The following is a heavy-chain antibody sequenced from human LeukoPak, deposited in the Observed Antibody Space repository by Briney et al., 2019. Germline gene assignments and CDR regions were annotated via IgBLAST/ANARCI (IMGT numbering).Heavy chain of an antibody. CDR3: ATVGDHYHWYLDL. CDR2: LYSGSST. V-gene: IGHV3-53*01. D-gene: IGHD3-10*01. Sequence: GGSLRLSCAASGFTVGSKYMNWVRQAPGKGLEWVSILYSGSSTYYADSMKGRFTVSRDDSKNTLYLQMNSLRADDTAMYYCATVGDHYHWYLDLWGRGTLVSVSS. J-gene: IGHJ2*01. CDR1: GFTVGSKY.